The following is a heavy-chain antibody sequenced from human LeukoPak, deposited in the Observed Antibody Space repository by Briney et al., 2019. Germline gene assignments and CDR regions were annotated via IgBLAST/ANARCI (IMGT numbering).Heavy chain of an antibody. J-gene: IGHJ4*02. CDR2: ISGGGSTI. CDR3: AKERRVAATGLFDY. D-gene: IGHD6-13*01. CDR1: GFTFSDYY. Sequence: PGGSLRLSCAASGFTFSDYYMGWIRQAPGKGLEWVSYISGGGSTIFYADSVKGRFTISRDNTKNSLYLQMNSLRAEDTAVYYCAKERRVAATGLFDYWGQGTLVTVSS. V-gene: IGHV3-11*01.